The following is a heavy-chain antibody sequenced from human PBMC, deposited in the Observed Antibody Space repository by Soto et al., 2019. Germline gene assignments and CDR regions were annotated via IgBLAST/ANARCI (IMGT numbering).Heavy chain of an antibody. J-gene: IGHJ4*02. D-gene: IGHD6-19*01. Sequence: GGSLRLSCEGSGFTLSTYAMHWVRQAPGKGLEWISSISGTGGSTDYAGSVKGRFTISRDNSQNTLYLQMNSLRAEDTAVYYCAKDRNSGWYYFDSWGQGTLVTVSS. V-gene: IGHV3-23*01. CDR2: ISGTGGST. CDR3: AKDRNSGWYYFDS. CDR1: GFTLSTYA.